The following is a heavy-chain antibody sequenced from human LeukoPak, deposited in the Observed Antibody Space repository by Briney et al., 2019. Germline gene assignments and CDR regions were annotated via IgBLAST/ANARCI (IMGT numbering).Heavy chain of an antibody. CDR2: VNHSGST. D-gene: IGHD2-15*01. J-gene: IGHJ4*02. V-gene: IGHV4-34*01. CDR3: ARAFKRYCSGGSCRDY. CDR1: GGSFSGYY. Sequence: SETLSLTCAVYGGSFSGYYWSWIRQPPGKGLEWIGEVNHSGSTNYNPPLKSRVTISVDTSKNQFSLKLSSVTAADTAVYYCARAFKRYCSGGSCRDYWGQGTLVTVSS.